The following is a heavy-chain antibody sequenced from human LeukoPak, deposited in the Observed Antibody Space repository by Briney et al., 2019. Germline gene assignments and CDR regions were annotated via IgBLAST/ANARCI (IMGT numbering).Heavy chain of an antibody. D-gene: IGHD6-19*01. Sequence: GGSLRLSCAASGFTFRGFLMSWVRQTPGKGLEWVANIKQDGSEKYYADSVKGRFTISRDNTKNSLSLQMNSLRAEDTAVYYCARVSRVSSGWYNLGWGQGTLVTVSS. CDR2: IKQDGSEK. J-gene: IGHJ4*02. CDR1: GFTFRGFL. V-gene: IGHV3-7*01. CDR3: ARVSRVSSGWYNLG.